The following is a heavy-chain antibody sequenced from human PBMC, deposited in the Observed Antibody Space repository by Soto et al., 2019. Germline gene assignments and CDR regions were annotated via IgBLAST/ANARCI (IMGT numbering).Heavy chain of an antibody. J-gene: IGHJ4*02. CDR3: ASYTPPVDY. Sequence: QVQLVQSGAEVKKPGASVKVSCKASGYTFTRYGVSWVRQAPGQGLEWMGWISAYTGNTKYAQKLQGRVTMTTDTSTNSAYMDLRSLRSDDTAVYYCASYTPPVDYWCQGTLVTVSS. D-gene: IGHD2-15*01. CDR1: GYTFTRYG. V-gene: IGHV1-18*01. CDR2: ISAYTGNT.